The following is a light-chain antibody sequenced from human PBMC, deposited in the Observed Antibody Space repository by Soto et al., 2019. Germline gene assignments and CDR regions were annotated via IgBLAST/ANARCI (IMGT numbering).Light chain of an antibody. CDR1: SGFVGSFSL. CDR3: CLDIGATTYG. V-gene: IGLV2-23*01. CDR2: EGH. Sequence: QSAVAQPASVSGSPGQSITISCTGTSGFVGSFSLVSWYQQHPGKAPKVMISEGHRRPSGVPVRFSGSTSVNSASLTISGLQADDEADYYCCLDIGATTYGFGTGTQVTVL. J-gene: IGLJ1*01.